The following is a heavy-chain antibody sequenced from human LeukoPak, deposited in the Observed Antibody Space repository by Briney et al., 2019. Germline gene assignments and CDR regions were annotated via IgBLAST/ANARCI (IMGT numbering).Heavy chain of an antibody. D-gene: IGHD3-3*02. J-gene: IGHJ3*01. CDR1: GGSISRYY. V-gene: IGHV4-59*01. CDR2: IYYSGST. CDR3: ARDLAHAFDL. Sequence: PSETLSLTCTVSGGSISRYYWSWIRQPPGKGLEWIGYIYYSGSTNYNPSLKSRVTISVDTSKNQFSLKLRSVTAADTAAYYCARDLAHAFDLWGQGIMVTVSS.